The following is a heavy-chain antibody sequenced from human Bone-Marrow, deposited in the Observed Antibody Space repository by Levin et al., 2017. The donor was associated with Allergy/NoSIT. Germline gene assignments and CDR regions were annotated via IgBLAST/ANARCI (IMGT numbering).Heavy chain of an antibody. J-gene: IGHJ3*02. CDR3: ARDSLVDCSGGSCYRVDAFDI. D-gene: IGHD2-15*01. V-gene: IGHV1-69*13. CDR2: IIPIFGTA. Sequence: GASVKVSCKASGGTFSSYAISWVRQAPGQGLEWMGGIIPIFGTANYAQKFQGRVTITADESTSTAYMELSSLRSEDTAVYYCARDSLVDCSGGSCYRVDAFDIWGQGTMVTVSS. CDR1: GGTFSSYA.